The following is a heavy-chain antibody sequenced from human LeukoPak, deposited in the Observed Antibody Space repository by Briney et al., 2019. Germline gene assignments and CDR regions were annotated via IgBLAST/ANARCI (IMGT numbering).Heavy chain of an antibody. CDR2: IWYDGSNK. CDR1: GFTFSSYG. Sequence: GRSLRLSCAASGFTFSSYGMHWVRQAPGKGLEWVAVIWYDGSNKYYADSVKGRFTISRDNSKNTLYLQMNSLRVEDTAVYYCARDRTEDDTLQYYFDYWGQGTLVTVSS. CDR3: ARDRTEDDTLQYYFDY. V-gene: IGHV3-33*01. J-gene: IGHJ4*02. D-gene: IGHD1-1*01.